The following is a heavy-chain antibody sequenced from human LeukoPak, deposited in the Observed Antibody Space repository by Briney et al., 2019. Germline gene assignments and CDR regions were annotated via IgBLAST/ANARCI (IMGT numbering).Heavy chain of an antibody. CDR2: ISSSSSYI. J-gene: IGHJ6*03. D-gene: IGHD6-6*01. Sequence: PGGSLRLSCAASGFTFSSYSMNWVRQAPGKGLEWVSSISSSSSYIYYADSVKGRFTISRDNAKNSLYLQMNSLRAEDTAVYYCARAIAARRPNYYYYMDVWGKGTTVTVSS. V-gene: IGHV3-21*01. CDR3: ARAIAARRPNYYYYMDV. CDR1: GFTFSSYS.